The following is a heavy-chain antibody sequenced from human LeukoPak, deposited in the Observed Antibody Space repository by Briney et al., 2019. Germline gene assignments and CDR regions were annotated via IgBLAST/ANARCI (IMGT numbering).Heavy chain of an antibody. V-gene: IGHV3-30-3*01. CDR2: ISYDGSNK. CDR3: AREWADAFDI. J-gene: IGHJ3*02. Sequence: GGSLRLSCAASGFTFSSYAMHWVRQAPGKGLEWVAVISYDGSNKYYADSVKGRFTISRDNSKNTLYLQMNSLRAEDTAVYYCAREWADAFDIWGQGTMVTVSS. CDR1: GFTFSSYA. D-gene: IGHD1-26*01.